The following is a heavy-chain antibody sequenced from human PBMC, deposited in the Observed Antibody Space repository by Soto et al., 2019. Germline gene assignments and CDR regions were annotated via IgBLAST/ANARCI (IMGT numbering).Heavy chain of an antibody. J-gene: IGHJ4*02. V-gene: IGHV3-74*01. Sequence: PGGSLRLSCAASGFSLSSNWMHWVRQAPGKGLVWVSRINSDGSSAAYADSVRGRFTISRDNSKNTLYLQMNSLRVEDTAVYYCAKKVPGSNPLDSWGQGALVTSPQ. CDR1: GFSLSSNW. D-gene: IGHD1-1*01. CDR2: INSDGSSA. CDR3: AKKVPGSNPLDS.